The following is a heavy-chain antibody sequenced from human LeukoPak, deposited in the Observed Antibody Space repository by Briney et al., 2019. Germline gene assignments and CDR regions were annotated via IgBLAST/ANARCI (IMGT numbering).Heavy chain of an antibody. CDR1: GFTFDDYG. CDR3: ATMELEWLLFAASDY. J-gene: IGHJ4*02. Sequence: GGSLRLSCAASGFTFDDYGMSWVRQAPGKGLEWVSGINWNGGSTGYADSVKGRFTISRDNAKNSLYLQMNSLRAEDTAVYYCATMELEWLLFAASDYWGQGTLVTVSS. CDR2: INWNGGST. D-gene: IGHD3-3*01. V-gene: IGHV3-20*04.